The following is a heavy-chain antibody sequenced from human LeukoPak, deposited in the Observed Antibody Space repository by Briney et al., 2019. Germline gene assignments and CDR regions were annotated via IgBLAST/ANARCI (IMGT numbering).Heavy chain of an antibody. CDR2: ISGSGGNT. CDR1: GFTFSSYA. V-gene: IGHV3-23*01. Sequence: PGGSLRLSCAASGFTFSSYAMSWVRQAPGKGLEWVSAISGSGGNTYYADSVKGRFTISRDNSKNTLYLQMNSLRAEDTAVYYCAKGPMVVVIGSDYWGQGTLVTVSS. CDR3: AKGPMVVVIGSDY. J-gene: IGHJ4*02. D-gene: IGHD3-22*01.